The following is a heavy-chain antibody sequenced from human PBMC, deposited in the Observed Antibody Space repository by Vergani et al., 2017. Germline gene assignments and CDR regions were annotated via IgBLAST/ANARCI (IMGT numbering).Heavy chain of an antibody. V-gene: IGHV1-2*02. D-gene: IGHD1-1*01. CDR1: GYSFTNFG. CDR2: INPNSGGT. J-gene: IGHJ4*02. Sequence: QVQLVQSGAEVKKSGASVMLSCKSSGYSFTNFGVTWVRQAPGQGLEWMGWINPNSGGTNYAQKFQGRVTMTRDTSISTAYMELSRLRSDDTAVYYCARGGTWFSQYNWNDGAFDYWGQGTLVTVSS. CDR3: ARGGTWFSQYNWNDGAFDY.